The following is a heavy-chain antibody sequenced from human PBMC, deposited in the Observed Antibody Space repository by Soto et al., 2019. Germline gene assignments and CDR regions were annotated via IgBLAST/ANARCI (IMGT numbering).Heavy chain of an antibody. Sequence: SETLSLTCTVSGGSISTYYWTWIRQPPGKGLEWIGYIYYSGNTNYNPSLKSRVTISEDTSKKQFSLKLSSVTAADTAVYYCARGGGYSNPYNFDYWGQGTLVTVSS. V-gene: IGHV4-59*01. J-gene: IGHJ4*02. D-gene: IGHD5-18*01. CDR1: GGSISTYY. CDR2: IYYSGNT. CDR3: ARGGGYSNPYNFDY.